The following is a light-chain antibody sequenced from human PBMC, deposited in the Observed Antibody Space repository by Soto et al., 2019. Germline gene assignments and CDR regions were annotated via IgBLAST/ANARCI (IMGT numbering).Light chain of an antibody. V-gene: IGLV2-14*01. CDR3: SSYTTSSTQV. Sequence: QSALTQPASVSGSPGQSITISCTGASGDVGAYNYVSWYQHHPGKAPKLIISDVSIRLSGVSNRFSGSKSGNTASLTISGLQAEDEADYYCSSYTTSSTQVFGTGTKLTVL. CDR1: SGDVGAYNY. CDR2: DVS. J-gene: IGLJ1*01.